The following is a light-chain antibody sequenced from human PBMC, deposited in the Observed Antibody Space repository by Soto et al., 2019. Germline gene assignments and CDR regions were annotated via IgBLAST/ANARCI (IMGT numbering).Light chain of an antibody. J-gene: IGLJ3*02. CDR3: AAWDDNLNVVV. CDR1: NSDVGAYTL. V-gene: IGLV2-11*01. Sequence: QSVLTQPRSVSGSPGQSVTISCTGTNSDVGAYTLVSWYQQLPGKAPKLIISAVTYRPSGVPDRFSGSKSGNTASLTISGLQTEDEADYYCAAWDDNLNVVVFGGGTKLTVL. CDR2: AVT.